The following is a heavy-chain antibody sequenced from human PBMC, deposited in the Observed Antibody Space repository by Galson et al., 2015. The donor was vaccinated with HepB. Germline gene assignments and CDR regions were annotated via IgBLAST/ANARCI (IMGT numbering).Heavy chain of an antibody. Sequence: SLRLSCAASGFTFSSYAMSWVRQAPGKGLEWVSVISGSGSTTYYADSVKGRFTISRDNSKNTLYLQMNSLRAEDTAVYYCAKGPHISGYWYYDLWGRGTLVTVSS. CDR1: GFTFSSYA. D-gene: IGHD3-22*01. V-gene: IGHV3-23*01. CDR3: AKGPHISGYWYYDL. J-gene: IGHJ2*01. CDR2: ISGSGSTT.